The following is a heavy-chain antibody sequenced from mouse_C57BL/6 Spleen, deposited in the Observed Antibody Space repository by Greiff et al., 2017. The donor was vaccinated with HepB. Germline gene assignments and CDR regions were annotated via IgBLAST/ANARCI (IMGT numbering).Heavy chain of an antibody. V-gene: IGHV1-54*01. D-gene: IGHD1-1*01. CDR3: ARAGGSSLYYFDY. CDR1: GYAFTNYL. CDR2: INPGSGGT. Sequence: VQLVESGAELVRPGTSVKVSCTASGYAFTNYLIEWVKQRPGQGLEWIGVINPGSGGTNYNEKFKGKATLTADKSSSTAYMQLSSLTSEDSAVYFCARAGGSSLYYFDYWGKGTTLTVSS. J-gene: IGHJ2*01.